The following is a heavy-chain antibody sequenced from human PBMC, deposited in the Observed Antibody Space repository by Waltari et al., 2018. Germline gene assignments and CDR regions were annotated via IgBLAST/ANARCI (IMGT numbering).Heavy chain of an antibody. CDR2: IYAGGTT. Sequence: EVQLVESGGDLVQPGGSLILSCAASGFTVSNNSITWVRQAPGKGLEWVSIIYAGGTTYYADSVKGRFTISRDSSKNTVNLQMNILRPEDSAVYYCARATATGATPEYWGQGTLVTVSS. D-gene: IGHD7-27*01. V-gene: IGHV3-66*02. J-gene: IGHJ4*02. CDR1: GFTVSNNS. CDR3: ARATATGATPEY.